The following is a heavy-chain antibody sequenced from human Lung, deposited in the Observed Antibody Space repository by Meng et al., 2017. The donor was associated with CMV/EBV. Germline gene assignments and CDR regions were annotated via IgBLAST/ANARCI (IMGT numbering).Heavy chain of an antibody. CDR1: GYTFIDYY. Sequence: SXKVSCKASGYTFIDYYMHWVRQAPGQGLEWVGWMNPKSGGTHYAQSFQGRITITSDTSINTVYMEISSLKSEDTAVYYCTSAPGDYWGQGTLVTVSS. CDR3: TSAPGDY. V-gene: IGHV1-2*02. J-gene: IGHJ4*01. CDR2: MNPKSGGT. D-gene: IGHD1-14*01.